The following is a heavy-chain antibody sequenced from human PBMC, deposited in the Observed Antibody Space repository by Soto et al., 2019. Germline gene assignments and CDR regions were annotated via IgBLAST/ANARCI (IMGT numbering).Heavy chain of an antibody. D-gene: IGHD4-17*01. CDR2: IIPIFGTA. CDR3: ARHDYGDCVRGNWFDP. V-gene: IGHV1-69*12. J-gene: IGHJ5*02. Sequence: QVQLVQSGAEVKKPGSSVKVSCKASGGTFSSYAISWVRQAPGQGLEWMGGIIPIFGTANYAQKSQGRLTITADESTSTAYLELSSLRSEDTAVYYCARHDYGDCVRGNWFDPWGQGTLVTVSS. CDR1: GGTFSSYA.